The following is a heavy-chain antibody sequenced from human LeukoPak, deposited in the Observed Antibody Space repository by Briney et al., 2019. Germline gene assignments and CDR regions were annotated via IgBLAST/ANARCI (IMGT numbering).Heavy chain of an antibody. V-gene: IGHV1-69*06. CDR2: IIPIFGTP. Sequence: SLEVSCKASGASFSSYAISWVRQAPGQGLEWMGRIIPIFGTPNYAQRFQGRVTITADIVSSTAYMEVNNLTSEDTAVYFCAKQGALRQDYYMDVWGNGTTVTVSS. J-gene: IGHJ6*03. CDR1: GASFSSYA. CDR3: AKQGALRQDYYMDV.